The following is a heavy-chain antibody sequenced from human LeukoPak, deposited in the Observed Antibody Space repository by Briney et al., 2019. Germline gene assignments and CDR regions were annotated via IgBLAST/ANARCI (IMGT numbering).Heavy chain of an antibody. CDR3: ARDRGGYGDYSY. CDR1: GYTFTNYA. D-gene: IGHD4-17*01. Sequence: TSVKVSCKTSGYTFTNYAITWLRQAPGQGLEWEGWVTPHNGNTNYAQKFLDRVTMTTNTSTTTVYMQLRSLTSDDAAMYYCARDRGGYGDYSYWGQGTLVTVSS. J-gene: IGHJ4*02. V-gene: IGHV1-18*04. CDR2: VTPHNGNT.